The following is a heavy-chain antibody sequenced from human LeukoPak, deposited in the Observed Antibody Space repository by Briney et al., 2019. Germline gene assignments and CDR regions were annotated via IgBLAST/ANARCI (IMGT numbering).Heavy chain of an antibody. V-gene: IGHV3-30*18. D-gene: IGHD4-17*01. J-gene: IGHJ4*02. CDR2: ISYDGSNK. CDR1: GFTFSSYG. CDR3: AKDRNGDYFDY. Sequence: PGGSLRLSWTASGFTFSSYGMHWVRQAPGKGLEWVAVISYDGSNKYYADSVKGRFTISRDNSKNTLYLQMNSLRAEDTAVYYCAKDRNGDYFDYWGQGTLVTVSS.